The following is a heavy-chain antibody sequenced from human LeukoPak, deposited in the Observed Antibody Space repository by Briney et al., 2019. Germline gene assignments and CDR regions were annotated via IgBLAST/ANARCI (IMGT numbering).Heavy chain of an antibody. D-gene: IGHD6-13*01. CDR1: GFTFSSYA. CDR2: ISYDGSNK. V-gene: IGHV3-30-3*01. CDR3: ARDHGYSSSWYVGYYYYYGMDV. Sequence: GGSLRLSCAASGFTFSSYAMHWVRQAPGKGLEWVAVISYDGSNKYYADSVKGRFTISRDNSKNTLYLQMNSLRAEDTAVYYCARDHGYSSSWYVGYYYYYGMDVWGQGTTVTVSS. J-gene: IGHJ6*02.